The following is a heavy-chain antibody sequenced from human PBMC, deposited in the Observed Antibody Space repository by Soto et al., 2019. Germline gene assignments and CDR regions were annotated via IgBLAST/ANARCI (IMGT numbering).Heavy chain of an antibody. V-gene: IGHV4-34*01. CDR2: ITHSGIT. J-gene: IGHJ6*03. CDR3: ARGGFYGSGRTYSYYYYMDV. CDR1: GGSFSGFY. Sequence: SETLSLICAVYGGSFSGFYWSWIRQPPGKGLEWIGEITHSGITNYNPSLKSRLTISVDTSKTHFSLKLSSVTAADTAVYYCARGGFYGSGRTYSYYYYMDVWGKGTTVTVSS. D-gene: IGHD3-10*01.